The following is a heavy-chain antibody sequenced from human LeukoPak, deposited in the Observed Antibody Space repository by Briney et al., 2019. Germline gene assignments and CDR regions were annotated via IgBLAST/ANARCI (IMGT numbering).Heavy chain of an antibody. CDR3: AGGRAYCSGRGYCDY. D-gene: IGHD3-10*01. V-gene: IGHV4-59*01. CDR1: GGSLSSTY. J-gene: IGHJ4*02. CDR2: IYYSGST. Sequence: PETLSVTPTDPGGSLSSTYSRSIRQPPGKGLEWIGYIYYSGSTNYNPSLKSRVTIALDTSKNQFSLKLSSVTAADTAEWYGAGGRAYCSGRGYCDYWGQGTLVTVSS.